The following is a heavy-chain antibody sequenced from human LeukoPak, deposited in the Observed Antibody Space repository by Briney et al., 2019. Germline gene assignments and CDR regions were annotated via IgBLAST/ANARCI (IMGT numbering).Heavy chain of an antibody. CDR1: GYTFTGYY. CDR2: INTNSGGT. Sequence: ASVKVSCKASGYTFTGYYMHWVRQAPGQGLAGMGWINTNSGGTNYAQKFQGRVTMTRDTSISTAYMELSRLRSDDTAVYYCASEPPYYYYYGMDVWGQGTTVTVSS. J-gene: IGHJ6*02. CDR3: ASEPPYYYYYGMDV. V-gene: IGHV1-2*02.